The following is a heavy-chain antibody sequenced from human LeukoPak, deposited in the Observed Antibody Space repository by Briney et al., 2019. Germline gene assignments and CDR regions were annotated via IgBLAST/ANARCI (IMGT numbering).Heavy chain of an antibody. CDR1: GFTFSSYW. J-gene: IGHJ4*02. D-gene: IGHD6-19*01. CDR2: ISSDGSST. Sequence: PGGSLRLSCAVSGFTFSSYWMHWVRQAPGKGLVWVSRISSDGSSTTYADSVKGRFTISRDNARNTLYLQMNSLRAEDTAVYYCTRVWLDSSGCCLFGHWGQGTLVTVSS. V-gene: IGHV3-74*01. CDR3: TRVWLDSSGCCLFGH.